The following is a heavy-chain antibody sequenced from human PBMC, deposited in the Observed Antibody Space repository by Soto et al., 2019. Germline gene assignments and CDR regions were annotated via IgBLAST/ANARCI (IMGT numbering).Heavy chain of an antibody. Sequence: SETLSLTCTVSGGSISSGGYYWSWIRQHPGKGLEWIGYIYYSGSTYYNPSLKSRVTISVDTSKNQFSLKLSSVTAADTAVYYCARDSRNPIPYYYYMDVWGKGTTVTVSS. V-gene: IGHV4-31*03. CDR1: GGSISSGGYY. J-gene: IGHJ6*03. CDR2: IYYSGST. D-gene: IGHD2-21*01. CDR3: ARDSRNPIPYYYYMDV.